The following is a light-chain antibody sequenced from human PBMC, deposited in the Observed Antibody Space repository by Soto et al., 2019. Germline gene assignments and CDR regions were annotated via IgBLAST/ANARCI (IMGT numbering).Light chain of an antibody. CDR2: DAS. CDR1: QRISRW. CDR3: QQYNSNSL. J-gene: IGKJ4*01. V-gene: IGKV1-5*01. Sequence: DIQMTQSPSTLSASVGDRVTMTCRASQRISRWVAWYQQKPGQVPKLLIHDASNLESGVPSRFSGSGSGTEFTLTITSRQPDDFATYYCQQYNSNSLFGGGTKVEIK.